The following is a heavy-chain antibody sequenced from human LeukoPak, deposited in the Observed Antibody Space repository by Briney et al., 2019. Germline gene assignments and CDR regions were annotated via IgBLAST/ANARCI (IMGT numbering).Heavy chain of an antibody. Sequence: SETLSLTCTVSGGSISSYYWSWIRQPAGKGLVWIGRIYNSGSTNYNPSLKSRVTMSVDTSKNQFSLKLSSVTAADTAVYYCARGLPGYCSGGSCYYYYYMHVWGKGTTVTVSS. J-gene: IGHJ6*03. CDR1: GGSISSYY. V-gene: IGHV4-4*07. CDR3: ARGLPGYCSGGSCYYYYYMHV. CDR2: IYNSGST. D-gene: IGHD2-15*01.